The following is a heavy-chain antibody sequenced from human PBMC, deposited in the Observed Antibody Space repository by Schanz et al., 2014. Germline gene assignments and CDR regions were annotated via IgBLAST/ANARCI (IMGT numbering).Heavy chain of an antibody. CDR1: GLNFDYYG. V-gene: IGHV3-33*06. D-gene: IGHD2-21*01. J-gene: IGHJ4*02. Sequence: VQLLESGGGVVQPGRSLRLSCATSGLNFDYYGMNWVRQAPGKGLEWVANIGYDGSEKYYVDSVKGRFTISRDSSKNTLYLQMNSLRADDTAVYYCAKSKSQLPLFDYWGQGTLVAVSS. CDR2: IGYDGSEK. CDR3: AKSKSQLPLFDY.